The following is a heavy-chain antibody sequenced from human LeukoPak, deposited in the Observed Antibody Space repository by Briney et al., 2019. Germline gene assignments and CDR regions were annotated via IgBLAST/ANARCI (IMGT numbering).Heavy chain of an antibody. CDR3: ARRAGGYSHPYDY. J-gene: IGHJ4*02. CDR2: IYSGGTT. D-gene: IGHD4-23*01. CDR1: GFTVSGYY. V-gene: IGHV3-53*01. Sequence: HAGGSLRLSCAVSGFTVSGYYMSWVRQAPGKGLEWVPLIYSGGTTYYADSVKGRFTISNDNSNTTLYIQMNSLRAEDTAVYYCARRAGGYSHPYDYWGQGILVTVSS.